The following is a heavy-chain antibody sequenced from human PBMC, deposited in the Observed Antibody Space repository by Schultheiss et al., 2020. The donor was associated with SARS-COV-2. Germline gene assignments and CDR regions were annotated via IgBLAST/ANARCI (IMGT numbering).Heavy chain of an antibody. V-gene: IGHV4-39*07. Sequence: SQTLSLTCTVSGGSISSSSYYWGWIRQPPGKGLEWIGRFHSSGTTNYNPSLKSRVTISVDTSKNQFSLKLSSVTAADTAVYYCAREREYQLPPYYYYYYMDVWGKGTTVTVSS. CDR2: FHSSGTT. CDR1: GGSISSSSYY. J-gene: IGHJ6*03. CDR3: AREREYQLPPYYYYYYMDV. D-gene: IGHD2-2*01.